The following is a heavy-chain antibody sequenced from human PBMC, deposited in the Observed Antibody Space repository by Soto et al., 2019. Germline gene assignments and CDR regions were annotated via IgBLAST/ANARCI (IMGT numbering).Heavy chain of an antibody. CDR3: ARDSSSSPFDY. J-gene: IGHJ4*02. CDR1: GGSISSGDYY. Sequence: SETLSLTCTVSGGSISSGDYYWSWIRQPPGKGLEWIGYIYYSGSTYYDPSLKSRVTISVDTSKNQFSLKLSSVTAADTAVYYCARDSSSSPFDYWGQGTLVTVSS. D-gene: IGHD6-6*01. CDR2: IYYSGST. V-gene: IGHV4-30-4*01.